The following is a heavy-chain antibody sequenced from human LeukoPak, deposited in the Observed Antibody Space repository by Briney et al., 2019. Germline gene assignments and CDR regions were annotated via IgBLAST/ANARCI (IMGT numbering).Heavy chain of an antibody. CDR1: GFTFSSYW. CDR3: AGITGYSGIDV. D-gene: IGHD3-10*01. V-gene: IGHV3-7*05. J-gene: IGHJ6*02. Sequence: GGSLRLSCAASGFTFSSYWMSWVRQAPGKGLEWVANIKQDGSEKYYVDSVKGRFTISRDNAKKSVYLQMNSLRADDTAVYYCAGITGYSGIDVWGQGTTVTVSS. CDR2: IKQDGSEK.